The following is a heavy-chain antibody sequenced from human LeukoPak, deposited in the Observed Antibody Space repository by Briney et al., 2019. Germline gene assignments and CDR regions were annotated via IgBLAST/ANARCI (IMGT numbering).Heavy chain of an antibody. J-gene: IGHJ4*02. V-gene: IGHV3-74*01. D-gene: IGHD6-13*01. CDR2: INSDGSST. CDR3: ARRGTSSSWAHFDY. CDR1: GFTFSSYW. Sequence: PGGSLRLSCAASGFTFSSYWMHWVRQAPGKGLVWVSRINSDGSSTSYADSVKGRFTISRDNAKNSLYLQMNSLEAEDTAVYYCARRGTSSSWAHFDYWGQGSLVTVSS.